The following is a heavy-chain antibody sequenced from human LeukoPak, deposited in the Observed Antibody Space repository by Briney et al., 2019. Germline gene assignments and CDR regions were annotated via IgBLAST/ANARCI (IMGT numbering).Heavy chain of an antibody. J-gene: IGHJ4*02. V-gene: IGHV3-23*01. CDR2: ISGSGDNT. CDR1: GFTFSSYA. Sequence: GGSLRLSCVASGFTFSSYAMNSVRQAPGKGLEWVSLISGSGDNTHYAGSVKGRLTISRDNSKNTLYLQVNSLRAEDTAVYYCAKGRGSGSNPDYLDYWGQGTLVTVSS. CDR3: AKGRGSGSNPDYLDY. D-gene: IGHD3-10*01.